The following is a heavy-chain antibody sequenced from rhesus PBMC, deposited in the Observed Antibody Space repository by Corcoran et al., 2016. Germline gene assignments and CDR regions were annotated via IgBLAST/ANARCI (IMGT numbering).Heavy chain of an antibody. CDR1: GGSFSNHS. J-gene: IGHJ4*01. D-gene: IGHD2-21*01. CDR3: ARGCAGSGCPLVHIDF. V-gene: IGHV4-173*01. CDR2: IRGGGGII. Sequence: QLQLQESGPGLVKPSETLSLACAVSGGSFSNHSWVWIRQPPGEGVEWIGRIRGGGGIIDYNPSLKSRVTISTDTSKNQFSLKLTSVTAADTAVYFCARGCAGSGCPLVHIDFWGQGFLVTVSS.